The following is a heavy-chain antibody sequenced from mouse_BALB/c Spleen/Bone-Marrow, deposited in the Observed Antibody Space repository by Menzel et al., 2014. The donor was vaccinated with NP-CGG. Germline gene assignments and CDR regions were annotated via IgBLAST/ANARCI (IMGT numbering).Heavy chain of an antibody. D-gene: IGHD4-1*01. CDR3: ARELGAWFAY. CDR2: IWAGGNT. J-gene: IGHJ3*01. V-gene: IGHV2-9*02. CDR1: GFSLTSYG. Sequence: VQLVESGPGLVAPSQSLSITCTVSGFSLTSYGVHLVRQPPGKGLEWLGIIWAGGNTNYNSALMSRLSISKDNSKSQVFLKMNSLQTDDTAMYYCARELGAWFAYWGQGTLVTVSA.